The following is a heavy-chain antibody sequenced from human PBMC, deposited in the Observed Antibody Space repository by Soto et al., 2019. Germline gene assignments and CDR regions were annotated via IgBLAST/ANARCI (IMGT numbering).Heavy chain of an antibody. CDR1: GLTFSSYA. CDR3: AREAAALDY. Sequence: QVQLVESGGGVVQPGRYLRLSCAASGLTFSSYAMHWVRQAPGKGLEWVAVISYDGSNKYYADSVKGRFTISRDNSKNTLYLQMNSLRAEDTAVYYCAREAAALDYWGQGTLVTVSS. D-gene: IGHD6-25*01. V-gene: IGHV3-30-3*01. CDR2: ISYDGSNK. J-gene: IGHJ4*02.